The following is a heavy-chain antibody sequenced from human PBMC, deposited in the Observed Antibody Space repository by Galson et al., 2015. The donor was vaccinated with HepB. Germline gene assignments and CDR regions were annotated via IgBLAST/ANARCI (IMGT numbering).Heavy chain of an antibody. CDR3: AGGPSGGGYGHGYYYYYGMNV. CDR2: IIPFYDTT. V-gene: IGHV1-69*06. D-gene: IGHD1-26*01. Sequence: SVKVSCKASGGSFTNYAVSWVRQAPGQGLEWMGGIIPFYDTTNYAQNFQARVTITADKSTSTAYMELNSLRSEDTAVYYCAGGPSGGGYGHGYYYYYGMNVWGQGTTVTVSS. CDR1: GGSFTNYA. J-gene: IGHJ6*02.